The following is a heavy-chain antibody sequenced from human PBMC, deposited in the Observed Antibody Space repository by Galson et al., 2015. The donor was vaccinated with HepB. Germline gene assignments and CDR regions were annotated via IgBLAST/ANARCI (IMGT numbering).Heavy chain of an antibody. V-gene: IGHV5-10-1*01. D-gene: IGHD6-6*01. Sequence: QSGAEVKKPGESLRISCKGSGYSFTSYWISWVRQMPGKGLEWMGRIDPSDSYTNYSPSFQGHVTISADKSISTAYLQWSSLKASDTATYYCARRGSIAARPLGAFDIWGQGTMVTVSS. CDR3: ARRGSIAARPLGAFDI. CDR1: GYSFTSYW. J-gene: IGHJ3*02. CDR2: IDPSDSYT.